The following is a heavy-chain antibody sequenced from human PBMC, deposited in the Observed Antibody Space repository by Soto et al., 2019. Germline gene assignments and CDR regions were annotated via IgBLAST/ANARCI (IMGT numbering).Heavy chain of an antibody. D-gene: IGHD3-3*01. J-gene: IGHJ6*03. CDR3: ARGLGEADDFWSGLTYYMDV. Sequence: GASVKVSCKASGYTFTSYYINWVRQATGQGLEWMGWMNPNSGNTGCAQKFQGRVTMTRNTSISTAYMELSSLRSEDTAVYYCARGLGEADDFWSGLTYYMDVWGKGTTVTVSS. CDR2: MNPNSGNT. V-gene: IGHV1-8*01. CDR1: GYTFTSYY.